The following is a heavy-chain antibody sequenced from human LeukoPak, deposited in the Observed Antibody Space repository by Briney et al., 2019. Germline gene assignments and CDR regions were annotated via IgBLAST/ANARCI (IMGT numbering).Heavy chain of an antibody. CDR2: IWYDGSNK. V-gene: IGHV3-33*08. CDR3: ARGLAAAGDAFDI. CDR1: GFTFSSYS. D-gene: IGHD6-13*01. Sequence: GGSLRLSCAASGFTFSSYSMNWVRQAPGKGLEWVAVIWYDGSNKYYADSVKGRFTISRDNSKNTLYLQMNSLRAEDTAVYYCARGLAAAGDAFDIWGQGTMVTVSS. J-gene: IGHJ3*02.